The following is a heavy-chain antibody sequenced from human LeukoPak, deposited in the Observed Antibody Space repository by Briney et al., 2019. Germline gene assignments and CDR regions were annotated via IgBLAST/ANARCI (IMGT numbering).Heavy chain of an antibody. D-gene: IGHD2-21*02. V-gene: IGHV5-51*01. Sequence: GESLKISCKGPGYSFTRHWIGWVRQMPGKGLEWMGIINPGDSDTRYSPSSQGQVTISADKSINTAYLQWSSLKASDTAMYYCARAAYCGANCYSVGWFDSWGQGTLVTVSS. J-gene: IGHJ5*01. CDR1: GYSFTRHW. CDR3: ARAAYCGANCYSVGWFDS. CDR2: INPGDSDT.